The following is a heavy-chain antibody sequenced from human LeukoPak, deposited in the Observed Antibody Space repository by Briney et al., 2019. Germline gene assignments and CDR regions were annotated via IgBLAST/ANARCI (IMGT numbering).Heavy chain of an antibody. CDR2: ISSSSSYI. CDR1: GFTFSSYS. V-gene: IGHV3-21*01. Sequence: GRSLRLSCAASGFTFSSYSMNWVRQAPGKGLEWVSSISSSSSYIYYADSVKGRFTISRDNAKNSLYLQMNSLRAEDTAVYYCARDTNGVSWFDPWGQGTLVTVSS. J-gene: IGHJ5*02. D-gene: IGHD2-8*01. CDR3: ARDTNGVSWFDP.